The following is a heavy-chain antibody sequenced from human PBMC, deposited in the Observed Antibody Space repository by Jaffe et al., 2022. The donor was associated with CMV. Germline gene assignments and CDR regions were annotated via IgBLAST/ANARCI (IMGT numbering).Heavy chain of an antibody. CDR2: INHSGST. Sequence: QVQLQQWGAGLLKPSETLSLTCAVYGGSFSGYYWSWIRQPPGKGLEWIGEINHSGSTNYNPSLKSRVTISVDTSKNQFSLKLSSVTAADTAVYYCARVTPDPYYYGSGSRHVAFDIWGQGTMVTVSS. CDR1: GGSFSGYY. CDR3: ARVTPDPYYYGSGSRHVAFDI. V-gene: IGHV4-34*01. J-gene: IGHJ3*02. D-gene: IGHD3-10*01.